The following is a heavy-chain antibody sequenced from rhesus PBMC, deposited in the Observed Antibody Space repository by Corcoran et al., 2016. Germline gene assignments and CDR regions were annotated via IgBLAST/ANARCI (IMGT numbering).Heavy chain of an antibody. V-gene: IGHV4-160*01. CDR2: IDGRAGSS. Sequence: QVQLQESGPGLVKPSETLSLTCAVSGCPISSNYWGWIRQPPGNGLGWIGLIDGRAGSSDYNPPIKRRVTMSTDTSKNQFVLKLSSVTAADTAVYYCARNYGDAFDFWGQGLRVTVSS. CDR3: ARNYGDAFDF. J-gene: IGHJ3*01. D-gene: IGHD3-22*01. CDR1: GCPISSNY.